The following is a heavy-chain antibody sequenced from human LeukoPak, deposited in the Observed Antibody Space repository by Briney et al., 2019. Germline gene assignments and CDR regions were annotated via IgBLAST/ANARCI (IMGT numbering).Heavy chain of an antibody. CDR3: AKFDCSSTSCYSFDY. Sequence: GGSLRLSCAASGFTFSSYAMSWVRQAPGKGLEWVSAISGSGGSTYYADSVKGRFTISRGNSKNTLYLQMNSLRAEDTAVYYCAKFDCSSTSCYSFDYWGQGTLVTVSS. J-gene: IGHJ4*02. CDR2: ISGSGGST. D-gene: IGHD2-2*02. CDR1: GFTFSSYA. V-gene: IGHV3-23*01.